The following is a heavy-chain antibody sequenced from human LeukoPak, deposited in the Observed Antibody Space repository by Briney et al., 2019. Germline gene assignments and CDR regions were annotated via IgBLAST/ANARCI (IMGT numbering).Heavy chain of an antibody. Sequence: SVKVSCKASGYTFTSYGISWVRQAPGQGLEWMGGIIPIFGTANYAQKFQGRVTITTDESTSTAYMELSSLRSEDTAVYYCARGSGRGYDYWGQGTLVTVSS. CDR1: GYTFTSYG. D-gene: IGHD5-12*01. J-gene: IGHJ4*02. CDR2: IIPIFGTA. CDR3: ARGSGRGYDY. V-gene: IGHV1-69*05.